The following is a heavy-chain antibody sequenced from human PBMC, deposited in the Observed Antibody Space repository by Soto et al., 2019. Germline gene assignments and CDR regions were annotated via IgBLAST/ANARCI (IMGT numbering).Heavy chain of an antibody. V-gene: IGHV1-18*01. CDR3: ARAPRDGYNYVLP. CDR2: ISAYNGNT. J-gene: IGHJ4*02. CDR1: GYTFTSYG. Sequence: QVQLVQSGAEVKKPGASVKVSCKASGYTFTSYGISWVRQVPGQGLEWMGWISAYNGNTNYAQKFQGRVTMTTDTSPTTAYMELRSLRSDDTAVYYCARAPRDGYNYVLPWGQGTLVIVSS. D-gene: IGHD5-12*01.